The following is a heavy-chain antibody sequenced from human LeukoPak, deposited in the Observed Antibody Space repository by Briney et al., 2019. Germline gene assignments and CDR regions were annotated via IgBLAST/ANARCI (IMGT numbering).Heavy chain of an antibody. J-gene: IGHJ4*02. CDR1: GGSFSGYY. Sequence: SETLSLTCAVYGGSFSGYYWSWIRQPPGKGLEWIGEINHSGSTNYNPSLKSRVTISVDTSKNQFSLKLSSVTAADTAVYYCARAFGRDYYDSSGYSENFDYWGQGTLVTVSS. V-gene: IGHV4-34*09. D-gene: IGHD3-22*01. CDR2: INHSGST. CDR3: ARAFGRDYYDSSGYSENFDY.